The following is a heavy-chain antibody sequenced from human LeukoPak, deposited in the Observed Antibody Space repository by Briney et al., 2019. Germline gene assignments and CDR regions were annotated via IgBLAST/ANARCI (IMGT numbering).Heavy chain of an antibody. V-gene: IGHV3-7*04. CDR3: ARGDDFSGDY. CDR1: GFTFSTYW. D-gene: IGHD3/OR15-3a*01. CDR2: IHPDGNEK. J-gene: IGHJ4*02. Sequence: GSLRLSCGASGFTFSTYWMSWVRQAPGKGLEWVTNIHPDGNEKYYVDSVKGRFTISRDNVKNSLYLQMNSLRVEDTAVYYCARGDDFSGDYWGQGTLATVSS.